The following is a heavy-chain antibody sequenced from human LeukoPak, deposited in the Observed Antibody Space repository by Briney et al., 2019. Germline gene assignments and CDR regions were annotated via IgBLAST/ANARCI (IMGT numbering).Heavy chain of an antibody. CDR1: GGSISSYY. V-gene: IGHV4-59*01. Sequence: SETLSLTCTVSGGSISSYYWSWIRQPPGKGLEWIGYIYYSGSTNYNPSLKSRVTISVDTSKNQFSLKLSSVTAADTAVYHCARDTLLDAFDIWGQGTMVTVSS. CDR3: ARDTLLDAFDI. CDR2: IYYSGST. J-gene: IGHJ3*02.